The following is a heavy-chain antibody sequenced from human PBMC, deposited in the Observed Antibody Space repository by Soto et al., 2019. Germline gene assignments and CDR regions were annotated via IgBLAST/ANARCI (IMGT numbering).Heavy chain of an antibody. CDR3: AKDRPVKARSGSLSS. V-gene: IGHV3-23*01. Sequence: WGSLRLSCTSSLITFSSFAMSFVRHSPGKGLEWVPAIGAGSAGTHYADSVKGRFTISRDDSKNTLYLQMNSLRAEDTAVYYCAKDRPVKARSGSLSSWGQGTLVTVSS. D-gene: IGHD1-26*01. CDR2: IGAGSAGT. J-gene: IGHJ5*02. CDR1: LITFSSFA.